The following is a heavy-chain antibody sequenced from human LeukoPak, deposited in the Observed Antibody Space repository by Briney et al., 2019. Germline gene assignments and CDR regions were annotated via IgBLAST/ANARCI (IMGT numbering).Heavy chain of an antibody. J-gene: IGHJ6*02. V-gene: IGHV1-2*02. CDR1: GYTLRDYY. D-gene: IGHD2-15*01. CDR3: ARGLRIINGLDV. CDR2: LNPHSGGT. Sequence: ASVKVSCEASGYTLRDYYIYWVRQAPGQGLEWLGWLNPHSGGTNYAQKFQGRVTLTSDTSISTAYMELRLLTSDDTAIYYCARGLRIINGLDVWGQGTTVIVSS.